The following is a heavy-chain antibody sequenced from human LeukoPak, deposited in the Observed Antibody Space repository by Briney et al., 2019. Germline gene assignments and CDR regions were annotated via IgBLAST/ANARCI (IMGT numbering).Heavy chain of an antibody. V-gene: IGHV4-39*01. CDR2: IYQSGSVSS. J-gene: IGHJ4*02. D-gene: IGHD3-3*01. CDR3: ASTLRFLSYRRFDY. Sequence: PSETLSLTCSVSGGSIISSNYYWGWIRQPPGKGLEWIGSIYQSGSVSSYYNPSLKSRVIISGDTSNNHFSLRLRSVTAADTAVYYCASTLRFLSYRRFDYWGQGTLVTVPS. CDR1: GGSIISSNYY.